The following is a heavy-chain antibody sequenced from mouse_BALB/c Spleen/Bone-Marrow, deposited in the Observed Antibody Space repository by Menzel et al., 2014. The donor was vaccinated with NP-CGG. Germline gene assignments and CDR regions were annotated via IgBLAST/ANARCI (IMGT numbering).Heavy chain of an antibody. D-gene: IGHD2-14*01. Sequence: LQESGAELVRPGVSVKISCKGSGYTFTDYAVHWVKQSHTKSLEWIGLISSYYGDATYNQKFKGKATMTVDKSSSTAFLELARLTSEDSATYYCARSGKVRNAMDYWGQGTSVTVSS. CDR1: GYTFTDYA. J-gene: IGHJ4*01. CDR2: ISSYYGDA. V-gene: IGHV1-67*01. CDR3: ARSGKVRNAMDY.